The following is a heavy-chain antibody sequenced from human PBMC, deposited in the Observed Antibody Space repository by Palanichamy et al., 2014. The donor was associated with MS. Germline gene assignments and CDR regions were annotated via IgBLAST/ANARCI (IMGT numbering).Heavy chain of an antibody. J-gene: IGHJ4*02. CDR2: LYNSVST. Sequence: QIQLHGSGPGLVKPSETLSLTCTVSGHSVSQGDYWGWIRQPPGKGLQWIGSLYNSVSTSYNPSLKSRVTMSVDTSKNQFSLTLTSVSAADTALYFCVKNSSGHFFDSWGRGILVAVSS. V-gene: IGHV4-38-2*02. CDR3: VKNSSGHFFDS. D-gene: IGHD5-12*01. CDR1: GHSVSQGDY.